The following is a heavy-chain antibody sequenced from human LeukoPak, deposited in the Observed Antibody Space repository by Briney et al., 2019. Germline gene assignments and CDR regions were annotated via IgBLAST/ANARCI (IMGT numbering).Heavy chain of an antibody. D-gene: IGHD6-19*01. CDR3: AREDAVSSDDAFDL. J-gene: IGHJ3*01. V-gene: IGHV4-34*01. Sequence: SETLSLTCAVYGGSFSGYYWSWIRQPPGKGLEWIGEINHRGSTNYNPSLKSRVTISVDTSKNQFSLKLSSVTAADTAMYYCAREDAVSSDDAFDLWGQGTMVTVS. CDR2: INHRGST. CDR1: GGSFSGYY.